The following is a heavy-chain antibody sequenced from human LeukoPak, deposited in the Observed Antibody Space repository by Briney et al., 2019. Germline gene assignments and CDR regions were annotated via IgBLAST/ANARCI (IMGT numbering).Heavy chain of an antibody. D-gene: IGHD6-6*01. CDR1: GGTFGSYS. Sequence: SVKVSCKASGGTFGSYSITWVRQTPGQGLEWMGGIIPMFDKTNYAQKFLGRLTITADESTTTAYMELNSLGSQDTGIYYCAREAAYSGSSSQASFYFDYWGQGTLVTVSS. J-gene: IGHJ4*02. CDR3: AREAAYSGSSSQASFYFDY. CDR2: IIPMFDKT. V-gene: IGHV1-69*13.